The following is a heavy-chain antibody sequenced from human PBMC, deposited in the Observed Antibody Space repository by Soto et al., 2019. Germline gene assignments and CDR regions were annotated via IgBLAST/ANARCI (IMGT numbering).Heavy chain of an antibody. Sequence: SETLSLTCTVSGGSTSSSSYQWVWIRQPPGKGLEWIGNVYYNGNTYSNPSLKSRLTISVDTSNNQFSLKVKSVTAAYTSVYYCARLSGSYNDRYFDYWGQGTLVTVSS. CDR3: ARLSGSYNDRYFDY. CDR1: GGSTSSSSYQ. V-gene: IGHV4-39*01. CDR2: VYYNGNT. J-gene: IGHJ4*02. D-gene: IGHD1-26*01.